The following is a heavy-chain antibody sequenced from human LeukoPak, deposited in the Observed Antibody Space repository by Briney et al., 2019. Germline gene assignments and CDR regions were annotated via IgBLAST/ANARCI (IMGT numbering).Heavy chain of an antibody. D-gene: IGHD2-2*02. J-gene: IGHJ5*02. V-gene: IGHV1-2*02. Sequence: ASVKVSCKASGYTFTGYHMHWVRQAPGQGLEWMGWINPNSGGTNYAQKFQGRVTMTRDTSISTAYMELSRLRSDDTAVYYCARAENIVVVPAAIFDPWGQGTLVTVSS. CDR1: GYTFTGYH. CDR2: INPNSGGT. CDR3: ARAENIVVVPAAIFDP.